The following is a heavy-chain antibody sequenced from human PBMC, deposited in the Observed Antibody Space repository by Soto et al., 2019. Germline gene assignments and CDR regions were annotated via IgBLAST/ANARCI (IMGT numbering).Heavy chain of an antibody. CDR1: GGTFSSYA. CDR2: IIPIFGTA. CDR3: ARDFLNYSNYXSLAFDI. Sequence: SVKVSCKASGGTFSSYAISWVRQAPGQGLEWMGGIIPIFGTANYAQRFQGRVTITADESTSTAYMELSSLRSEDTAVYYCARDFLNYSNYXSLAFDIWGQGTMVTVSS. D-gene: IGHD4-4*01. J-gene: IGHJ3*02. V-gene: IGHV1-69*13.